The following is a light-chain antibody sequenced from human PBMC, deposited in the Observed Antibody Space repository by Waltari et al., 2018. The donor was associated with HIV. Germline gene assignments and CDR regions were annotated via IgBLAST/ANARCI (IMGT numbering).Light chain of an antibody. CDR3: HQYYSIPRT. CDR2: WAS. V-gene: IGKV4-1*01. CDR1: HSLLYASNNKNF. J-gene: IGKJ1*01. Sequence: DIVMTQSPDSLTVSLVERATINCNSSHSLLYASNNKNFLAWYQQKPGQPPKLLINWASTRESGVPDRFSGSGSETGFTLTISSLQAEDVAIYYCHQYYSIPRTFGQGTKLEI.